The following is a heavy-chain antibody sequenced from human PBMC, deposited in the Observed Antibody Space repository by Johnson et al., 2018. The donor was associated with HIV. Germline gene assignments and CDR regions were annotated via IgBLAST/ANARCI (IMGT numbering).Heavy chain of an antibody. Sequence: QVQLVESGGGLVQPGGSLRLSCAASGFIFSNYGMHWVRQAPGKGLEWVAVIWKDGSTKYYADSVTGRFTISRDNSKDTLYLQMGSLRAEDTAVYYCAKDWRDYDDSSGLFDMWGQGTMVTVSS. CDR1: GFIFSNYG. V-gene: IGHV3-30*02. CDR2: IWKDGSTK. CDR3: AKDWRDYDDSSGLFDM. D-gene: IGHD3-22*01. J-gene: IGHJ3*02.